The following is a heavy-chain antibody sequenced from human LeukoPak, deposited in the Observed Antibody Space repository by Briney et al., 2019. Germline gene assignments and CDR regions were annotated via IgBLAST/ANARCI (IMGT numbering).Heavy chain of an antibody. Sequence: SQTLSLTCTVSGGSISSGGYYWSWIRQHPGKGLEWIGYIYYSGSTDYNPSLTSRVTMSVDMSKNQFSLKLSSVTAEDTAVYYCARGHISAAGNFDYWGQGTLVTASS. CDR1: GGSISSGGYY. J-gene: IGHJ4*02. V-gene: IGHV4-31*03. D-gene: IGHD6-13*01. CDR3: ARGHISAAGNFDY. CDR2: IYYSGST.